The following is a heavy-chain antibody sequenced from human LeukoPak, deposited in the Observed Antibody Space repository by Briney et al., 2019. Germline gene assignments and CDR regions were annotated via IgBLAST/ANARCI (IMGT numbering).Heavy chain of an antibody. J-gene: IGHJ4*02. CDR1: GGSFSGYY. CDR3: ARGLRVNAWIQLWFFDY. Sequence: SETLSLTCAVYGGSFSGYYWSWIRQPPGKGLEWIGEINHSGSTNYNPSLKSRVTISVDTSKNQFSLKLSSVTAADTAVYYCARGLRVNAWIQLWFFDYWGQGTLVTVSS. V-gene: IGHV4-34*01. CDR2: INHSGST. D-gene: IGHD5-18*01.